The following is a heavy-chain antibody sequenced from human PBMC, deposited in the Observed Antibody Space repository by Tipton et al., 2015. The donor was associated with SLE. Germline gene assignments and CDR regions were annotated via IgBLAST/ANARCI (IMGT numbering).Heavy chain of an antibody. J-gene: IGHJ4*02. V-gene: IGHV3-7*01. CDR1: GFTFSTYW. CDR2: INQDGSDK. Sequence: SLRLSCAASGFTFSTYWMSWVRQAPGKGLEWVANINQDGSDKYYVDSVRGRLTISRDNAKNSQYLQMNSLRAEDTAVYYCARGGWPFDYWGQGTLVAVSS. CDR3: ARGGWPFDY. D-gene: IGHD6-19*01.